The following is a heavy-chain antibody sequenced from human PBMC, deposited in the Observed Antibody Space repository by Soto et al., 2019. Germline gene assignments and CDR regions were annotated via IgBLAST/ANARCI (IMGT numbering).Heavy chain of an antibody. J-gene: IGHJ3*02. CDR2: ISAYNGNT. Sequence: ASVKVSCKASGYTFTSYGISWVRQAPGQGLEWMGWISAYNGNTNYAQKFQGRVTITADESTSTAYMELSSLRSEDTAVYYCARVDGSENAFDIWGQGTMVTVSS. CDR1: GYTFTSYG. V-gene: IGHV1-18*01. D-gene: IGHD2-15*01. CDR3: ARVDGSENAFDI.